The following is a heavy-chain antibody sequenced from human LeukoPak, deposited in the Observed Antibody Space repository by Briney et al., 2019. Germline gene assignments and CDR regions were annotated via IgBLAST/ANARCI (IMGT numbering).Heavy chain of an antibody. J-gene: IGHJ4*02. D-gene: IGHD3-22*01. CDR2: IYYSGST. CDR1: GGSISSSSYY. CDR3: ARDETRITMIVVVPYGGFDY. Sequence: SETLSLTCTVSGGSISSSSYYWGWIRQPPGKGLEWIGSIYYSGSTYYNPSLKSRVTISVDTSKNQFSLKLSSVTAADTAVYYCARDETRITMIVVVPYGGFDYWGQGTLVTVSS. V-gene: IGHV4-39*07.